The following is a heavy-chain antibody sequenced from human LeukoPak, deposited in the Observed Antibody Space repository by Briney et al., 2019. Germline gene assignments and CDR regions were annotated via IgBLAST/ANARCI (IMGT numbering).Heavy chain of an antibody. CDR1: GGSISSSSYY. D-gene: IGHD6-13*01. J-gene: IGHJ4*02. V-gene: IGHV4-39*01. CDR3: ARRVIAAAGTDVDY. Sequence: SETLSLTCTVSGGSISSSSYYWGWIRQPPGKGLEWIGSIYYSGSTYYNPSLKGRVTISVDTSKNQFSLKLSSVTAADTAVYYCARRVIAAAGTDVDYWGQGTLVTVSS. CDR2: IYYSGST.